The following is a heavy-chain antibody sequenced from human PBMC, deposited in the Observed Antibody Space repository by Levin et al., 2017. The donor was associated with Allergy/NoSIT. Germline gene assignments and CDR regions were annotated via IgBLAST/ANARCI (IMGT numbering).Heavy chain of an antibody. CDR2: IYYSGST. CDR1: GGSISSYY. J-gene: IGHJ4*02. Sequence: PSETLSLTCTVSGGSISSYYWSWIRQPPGKGLEWIGYIYYSGSTNYNPSLKSRVTISVDTSKNQFSLKLSSVTAADTAVYYCARGAYYDFWSGYQYYFDYWGQGTLVTVSS. V-gene: IGHV4-59*01. D-gene: IGHD3-3*01. CDR3: ARGAYYDFWSGYQYYFDY.